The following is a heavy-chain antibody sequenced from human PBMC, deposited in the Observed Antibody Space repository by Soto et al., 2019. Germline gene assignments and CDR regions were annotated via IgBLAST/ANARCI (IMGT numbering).Heavy chain of an antibody. V-gene: IGHV3-30-3*01. Sequence: GGSLRLSCAASGFTFSRYAMHWVRQAPGKGLEWVAIISYDGNNQYYADSVKGRSTISRDNSKNTLSLQMNSLRAEDTAMYYCARVPYCGGDCLINWFDPWGQGTLVTVSS. CDR1: GFTFSRYA. CDR3: ARVPYCGGDCLINWFDP. D-gene: IGHD2-21*02. CDR2: ISYDGNNQ. J-gene: IGHJ5*02.